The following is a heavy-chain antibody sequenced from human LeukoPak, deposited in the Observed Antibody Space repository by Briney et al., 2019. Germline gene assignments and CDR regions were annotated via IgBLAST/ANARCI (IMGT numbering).Heavy chain of an antibody. Sequence: PGGSLRLSCAASGFTFSTYSMNWVRQAPGKGLEWVSYISGTSNTIYYADSVKGRFTISRDNAKNSLYLQVNSLRAEDTAIYYCARDLGSYTSGWYMGFDYWGQGTLVTVSS. CDR2: ISGTSNTI. CDR3: ARDLGSYTSGWYMGFDY. CDR1: GFTFSTYS. V-gene: IGHV3-48*01. D-gene: IGHD6-19*01. J-gene: IGHJ4*02.